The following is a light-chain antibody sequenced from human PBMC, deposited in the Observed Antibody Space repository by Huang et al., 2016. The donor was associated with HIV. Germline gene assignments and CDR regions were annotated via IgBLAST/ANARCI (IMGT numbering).Light chain of an antibody. CDR3: QQRSKSIT. CDR1: QSVTRS. V-gene: IGKV3-11*01. Sequence: EIVLTQSPATVSLSPGETATHSCRASQSVTRSLAWYQQKPGQAPRLVIYDTSNTAPGIAAGFSGSGSGTDYTLTISDLDPDDFAVYYCQQRSKSITFGPGTKVEFK. J-gene: IGKJ3*01. CDR2: DTS.